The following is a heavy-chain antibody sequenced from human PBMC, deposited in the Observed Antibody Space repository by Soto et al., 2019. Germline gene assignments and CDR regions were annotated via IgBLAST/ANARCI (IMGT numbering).Heavy chain of an antibody. CDR3: ARGGGSDSFDY. CDR2: INHLETT. CDR1: GGSVSVGSYY. D-gene: IGHD1-26*01. Sequence: SETLSLTCTVSGGSVSVGSYYWSCIRQPPGKGLEWIGYINHLETTFYNPSFESRLTLSIDRAKNQFSLKLHSMSAADRAVYFCARGGGSDSFDYWGQGILVTVSS. J-gene: IGHJ4*02. V-gene: IGHV4-30-2*01.